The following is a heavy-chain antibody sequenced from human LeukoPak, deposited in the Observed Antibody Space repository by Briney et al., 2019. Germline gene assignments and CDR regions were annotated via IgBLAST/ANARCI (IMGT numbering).Heavy chain of an antibody. CDR3: AKRGSGYYTNGYFDY. D-gene: IGHD3-3*01. CDR2: ISGSGGST. V-gene: IGHV3-23*01. CDR1: GFTFSSYA. J-gene: IGHJ4*02. Sequence: GGSLRLSCAASGFTFSSYAMSWVRQAPGKGLEWVSAISGSGGSTYYADSVKGRFTISRDNSKNTLYLQMNSLRAEDTAVYYCAKRGSGYYTNGYFDYWGQGTLVTVSS.